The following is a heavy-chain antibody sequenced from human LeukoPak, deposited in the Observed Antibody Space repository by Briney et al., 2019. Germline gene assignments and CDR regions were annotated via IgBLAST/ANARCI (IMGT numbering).Heavy chain of an antibody. CDR1: GDSVSSNSAA. V-gene: IGHV6-1*01. D-gene: IGHD3-10*01. CDR3: ARARDYYGSGSYYSTPNYGMDV. CDR2: TYCRSKCYN. Sequence: SQTLSLTCAVSGDSVSSNSAAWNWIRQSPSRGLEWLGRTYCRSKCYNDYAVSVKSRITINPDTSKNQFSLKLSSVTAADTAVYYCARARDYYGSGSYYSTPNYGMDVWGQGTTVTVSS. J-gene: IGHJ6*02.